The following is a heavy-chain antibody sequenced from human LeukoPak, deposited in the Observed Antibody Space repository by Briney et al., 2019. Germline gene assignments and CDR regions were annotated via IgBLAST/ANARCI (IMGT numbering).Heavy chain of an antibody. CDR2: ISHGGIT. Sequence: PSETLSLTCGVYAGSLTNYFCHWIRQAPGKGLEWVGEISHGGITKHNPSLKGRVTMSQDTSKRQFSLKMNSMTAADTGVYYCGIFMDVVPGTMSWGLGTLVTVSS. CDR1: AGSLTNYF. J-gene: IGHJ4*02. D-gene: IGHD3-22*01. V-gene: IGHV4-34*01. CDR3: GIFMDVVPGTMS.